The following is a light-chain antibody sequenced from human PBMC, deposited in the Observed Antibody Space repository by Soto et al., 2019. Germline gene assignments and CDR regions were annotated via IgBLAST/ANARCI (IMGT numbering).Light chain of an antibody. V-gene: IGLV2-14*01. Sequence: QSALTQPASVSGSPGQSITISCTGTSSDVGGYNYVSWYQQHPGKAPKLMICDVSNRPSGVSNRFSGSKSGNTASLTISGLQPEDEADYYCSSYTSSVTVVFGGGTKLTVL. CDR1: SSDVGGYNY. CDR3: SSYTSSVTVV. J-gene: IGLJ2*01. CDR2: DVS.